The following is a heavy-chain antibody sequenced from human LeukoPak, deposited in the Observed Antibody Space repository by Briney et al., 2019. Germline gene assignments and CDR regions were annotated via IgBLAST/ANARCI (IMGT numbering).Heavy chain of an antibody. D-gene: IGHD3-10*01. V-gene: IGHV4-4*02. Sequence: SETLSLTCAVSGESIRSSNWWSWVRQSPEKGLEWIGEIYHSGTTNYNPSLKSRVTISVDTSKTHFSLKLSSVTAADTAIYYCARRRGELLFDSWGQGTLVTVSS. J-gene: IGHJ4*02. CDR1: GESIRSSNW. CDR2: IYHSGTT. CDR3: ARRRGELLFDS.